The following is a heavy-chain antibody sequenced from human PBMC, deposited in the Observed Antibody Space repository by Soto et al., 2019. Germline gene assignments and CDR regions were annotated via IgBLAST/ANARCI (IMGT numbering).Heavy chain of an antibody. CDR3: AREVSYWFDP. J-gene: IGHJ5*02. CDR1: GYTFTGYY. Sequence: GASVKVSCKASGYTFTGYYMHWVRQAPGQGLEWMGWINPNSGGTNYAQKFQGRVTMTRDTSTSTVYMELSSLRSEDTAVYYCAREVSYWFDPWGQGTLVTVSS. CDR2: INPNSGGT. D-gene: IGHD2-8*01. V-gene: IGHV1-2*02.